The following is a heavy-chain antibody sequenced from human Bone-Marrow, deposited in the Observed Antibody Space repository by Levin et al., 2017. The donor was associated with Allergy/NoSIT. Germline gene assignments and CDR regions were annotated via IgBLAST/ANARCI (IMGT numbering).Heavy chain of an antibody. CDR2: IKQDGSEK. D-gene: IGHD6-19*01. CDR1: GFTFRSYW. J-gene: IGHJ6*03. V-gene: IGHV3-7*03. Sequence: PGGSLRLSCAVYGFTFRSYWMSWVRQAPGKGLEWVANIKQDGSEKYYVDSVKGRFTISRDNAESSLFLQMNSLRAEETAVYYCARDRPVEVSAVSDYYYYMDVWGRGTTVTVSS. CDR3: ARDRPVEVSAVSDYYYYMDV.